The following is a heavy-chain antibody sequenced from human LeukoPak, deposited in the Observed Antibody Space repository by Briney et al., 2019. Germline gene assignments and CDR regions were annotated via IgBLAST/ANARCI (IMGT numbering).Heavy chain of an antibody. CDR1: GGSISSSSYY. Sequence: PSETLSLTCTVSGGSISSSSYYWGWIRQPPGKGLEWIGSIYYSGSTYYNPSLKSRVTISVDTSKNQFSLKLTSVTAADTAVYYCARGVTYDYRFDYWGQGTLVTVSS. J-gene: IGHJ4*02. CDR2: IYYSGST. V-gene: IGHV4-39*07. D-gene: IGHD5-12*01. CDR3: ARGVTYDYRFDY.